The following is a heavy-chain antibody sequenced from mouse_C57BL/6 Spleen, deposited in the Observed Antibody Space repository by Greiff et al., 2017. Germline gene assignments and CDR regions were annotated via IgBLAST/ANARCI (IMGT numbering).Heavy chain of an antibody. D-gene: IGHD1-1*01. CDR1: GYTFTSYW. V-gene: IGHV1-64*01. CDR3: AGGGNLYGSSLWFAY. J-gene: IGHJ3*01. Sequence: QVQLQQPGAELVKPGASVKLSCKASGYTFTSYWMHWVKQRPGQGLEWIGMIHPDSGSTNYNEKFKSKATLTVDKSSSTAYMQLSSLTSEDSAVYYCAGGGNLYGSSLWFAYWGQGTLVTVSA. CDR2: IHPDSGST.